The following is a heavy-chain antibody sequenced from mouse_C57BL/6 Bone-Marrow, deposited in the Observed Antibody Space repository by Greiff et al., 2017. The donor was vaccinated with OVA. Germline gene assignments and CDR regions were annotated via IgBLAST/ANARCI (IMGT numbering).Heavy chain of an antibody. CDR3: ARKRNHYYGSSYYAMDY. V-gene: IGHV1-69*01. CDR1: GYPFTSYW. CDR2: IDPSDSYT. Sequence: VQLQQPGAELVMPGASVKLSCKASGYPFTSYWMHWVKQRPGQGLEWIGEIDPSDSYTNSNQKFKGKSTLTVDKSSSTAYMQLSSLTSEDSAVYYCARKRNHYYGSSYYAMDYWGQGTSVTVSS. D-gene: IGHD1-1*01. J-gene: IGHJ4*01.